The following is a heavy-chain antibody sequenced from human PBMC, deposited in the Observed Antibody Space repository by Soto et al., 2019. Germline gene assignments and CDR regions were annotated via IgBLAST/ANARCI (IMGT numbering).Heavy chain of an antibody. V-gene: IGHV4-30-4*01. J-gene: IGHJ4*02. CDR3: ASPLTSSAWSPSY. Sequence: SETLSLTCTVSGGSISSAAYCWSWIRQSPDKGLEWIGHIYDGGTTYSSPSLKGRVTISADTSETQFSLKLSSVSAADTAVYYCASPLTSSAWSPSYWGQGTLVTVSS. CDR1: GGSISSAAYC. D-gene: IGHD6-19*01. CDR2: IYDGGTT.